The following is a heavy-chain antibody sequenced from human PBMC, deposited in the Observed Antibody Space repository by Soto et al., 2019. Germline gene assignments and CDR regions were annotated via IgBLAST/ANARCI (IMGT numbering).Heavy chain of an antibody. V-gene: IGHV3-21*01. CDR1: GFTFSSYS. D-gene: IGHD6-6*01. CDR2: ISSSSSYI. J-gene: IGHJ6*03. CDR3: ARAARPWLYYYYMDV. Sequence: EVQLVESGGGLVKPGGSLRLSCAASGFTFSSYSMNWVRQAPGKRLEWVSSISSSSSYIYYADSVKGRFTISRDNAKNSLYLQMNSLRAEDTAVYYCARAARPWLYYYYMDVWGKGTAVTVSS.